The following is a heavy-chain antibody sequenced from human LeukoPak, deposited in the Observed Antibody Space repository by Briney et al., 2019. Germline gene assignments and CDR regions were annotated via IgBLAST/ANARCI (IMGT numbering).Heavy chain of an antibody. CDR3: AKIGAIAAAFTYFDY. J-gene: IGHJ4*02. CDR1: GFTFSSYW. Sequence: GGSLRLSCAASGFTFSSYWMSWVRQAPGKGLEWVSAISGSGGSTYYADSVKGRFTISRDNSKNTLYLQMNSLRAEDTAVYYCAKIGAIAAAFTYFDYWGQGTLVTVSS. V-gene: IGHV3-23*01. CDR2: ISGSGGST. D-gene: IGHD6-13*01.